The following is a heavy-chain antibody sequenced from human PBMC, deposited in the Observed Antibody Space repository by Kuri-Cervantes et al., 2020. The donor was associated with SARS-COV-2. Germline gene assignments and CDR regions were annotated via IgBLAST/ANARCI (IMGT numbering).Heavy chain of an antibody. CDR2: IYYSGST. CDR1: GGSISSSSYY. CDR3: ARQGTIVVVPAALKTYFDY. V-gene: IGHV4-39*01. Sequence: ESLKISCTVSGGSISSSSYYWGWIRQPPGKGLEWIGSIYYSGSTYYNPSLKSRVTISVDTSKNQFSLTLSSVTAADTAVYYCARQGTIVVVPAALKTYFDYWAREPWSPSPQ. J-gene: IGHJ4*02. D-gene: IGHD2-2*01.